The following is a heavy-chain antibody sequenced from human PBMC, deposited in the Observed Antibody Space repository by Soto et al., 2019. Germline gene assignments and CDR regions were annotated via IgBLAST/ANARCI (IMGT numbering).Heavy chain of an antibody. CDR1: GFPFSTYI. CDR2: IGIGSSTK. Sequence: GGSLSLSCAASGFPFSTYIMNWVRQAPGKGLEWVSYIGIGSSTKYYADSVKGRFTISRDNAKNSLYLQMNSLRAEDTAVYYCARDQLYYNDISGRPLNAFDVWGQGTMVTVSS. CDR3: ARDQLYYNDISGRPLNAFDV. V-gene: IGHV3-48*01. J-gene: IGHJ3*01. D-gene: IGHD3-22*01.